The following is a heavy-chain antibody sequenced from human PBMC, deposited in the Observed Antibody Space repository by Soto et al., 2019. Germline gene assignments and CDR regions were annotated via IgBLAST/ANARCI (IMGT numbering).Heavy chain of an antibody. Sequence: QVQLVQSGAEVEKPGASVKVSCKASGYTFIGFYIHWVRQAPGQGLEWVGRVNPSVGITNYAQMAQGRVTTTRVTHTSTVYMELRSLSSEDTVVYYCARDKGMGQQLAYWGQGSLVIASS. CDR1: GYTFIGFY. CDR3: ARDKGMGQQLAY. J-gene: IGHJ4*02. V-gene: IGHV1-46*01. D-gene: IGHD6-13*01. CDR2: VNPSVGIT.